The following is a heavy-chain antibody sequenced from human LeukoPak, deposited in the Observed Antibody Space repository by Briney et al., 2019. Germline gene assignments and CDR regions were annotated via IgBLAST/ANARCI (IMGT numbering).Heavy chain of an antibody. CDR1: GFTFSSYS. Sequence: GGSLRLSCAASGFTFSSYSMNWVRQAPGKGLEWVSSISSSSSYIYYADSVKGRFTISRDNAKNSLYLQMNSLRAEDTAVYYCARGVACSSTSCYTGGWFDPWGQGTLVTVSS. V-gene: IGHV3-21*01. CDR3: ARGVACSSTSCYTGGWFDP. D-gene: IGHD2-2*02. CDR2: ISSSSSYI. J-gene: IGHJ5*02.